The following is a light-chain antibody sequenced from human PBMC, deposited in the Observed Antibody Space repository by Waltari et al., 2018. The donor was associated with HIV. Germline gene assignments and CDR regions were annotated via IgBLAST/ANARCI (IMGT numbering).Light chain of an antibody. V-gene: IGLV2-14*03. Sequence: QSALTQPASVSGSPGQSITISCTGSSSDVRDHDYVSWYQQHQGRAPKLIIYYVNTRPSGVSDRFFGSKSDNTAFLTISVLQAEDEADYCTSYRLTSFLDHWVFGGGTRLAVL. CDR3: TSYRLTSFLDHWV. CDR2: YVN. J-gene: IGLJ3*02. CDR1: SSDVRDHDY.